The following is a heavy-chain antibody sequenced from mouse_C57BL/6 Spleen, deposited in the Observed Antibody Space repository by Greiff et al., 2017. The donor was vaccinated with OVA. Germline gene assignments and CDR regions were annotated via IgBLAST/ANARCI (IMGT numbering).Heavy chain of an antibody. Sequence: EVQVVESGGGLVKPGGSLKLSCAASGFTFSSYAMSWVRQTPEKRLEWVATISDGGSYTYYPDNVKGRFTISRDNAKNNLYLQMSHLKSGDTAMYYCARDQDYYGSSYLDYWGQGTTLTVSS. CDR2: ISDGGSYT. CDR3: ARDQDYYGSSYLDY. D-gene: IGHD1-1*01. V-gene: IGHV5-4*01. J-gene: IGHJ2*01. CDR1: GFTFSSYA.